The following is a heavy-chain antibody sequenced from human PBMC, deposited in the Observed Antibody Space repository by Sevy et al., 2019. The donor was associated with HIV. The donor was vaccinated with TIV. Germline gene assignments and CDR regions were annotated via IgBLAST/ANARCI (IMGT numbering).Heavy chain of an antibody. Sequence: GGCLRLSCGTSGFTFSDYWMSWVRQAPGKGLEWLANIKQDGSEKYYVDSVKGRFVISRDYAKNSVYLQMNSLRADDAAIYYCARPLLTGGGGGWFDSWGQGTLVTVSS. V-gene: IGHV3-7*03. CDR1: GFTFSDYW. CDR2: IKQDGSEK. CDR3: ARPLLTGGGGGWFDS. D-gene: IGHD2-15*01. J-gene: IGHJ5*01.